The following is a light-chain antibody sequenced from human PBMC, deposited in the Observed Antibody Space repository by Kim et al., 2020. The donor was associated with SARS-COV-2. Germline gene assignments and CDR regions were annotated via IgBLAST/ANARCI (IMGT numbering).Light chain of an antibody. J-gene: IGLJ2*01. CDR3: NSRASNDNVV. Sequence: SSELTQDPAVSVALGQTVRITCQGDSLRSYYATWYQQKPGQAPILVIYGKNNRPSGIPDRFSGSSSGNTASLTITGTKAGDEADYYCNSRASNDNVVFGG. CDR2: GKN. V-gene: IGLV3-19*01. CDR1: SLRSYY.